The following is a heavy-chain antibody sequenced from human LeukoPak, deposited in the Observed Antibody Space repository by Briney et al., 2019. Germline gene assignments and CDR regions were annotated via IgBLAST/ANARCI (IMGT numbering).Heavy chain of an antibody. J-gene: IGHJ4*02. D-gene: IGHD3-22*01. CDR1: GFTFSNFW. Sequence: GGSLRLSCAASGFTFSNFWMHWVRQAPGKGLVWVSRVNSDGSDTSYADSVKGRLTISRDNAKNTLYLQMNSLRADDTAIYYCVGGYDPHYWGQGTLVTVSS. CDR3: VGGYDPHY. V-gene: IGHV3-74*01. CDR2: VNSDGSDT.